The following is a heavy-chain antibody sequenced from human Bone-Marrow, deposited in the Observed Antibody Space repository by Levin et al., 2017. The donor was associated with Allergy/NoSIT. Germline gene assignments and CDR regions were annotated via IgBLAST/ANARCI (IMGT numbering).Heavy chain of an antibody. J-gene: IGHJ4*02. Sequence: GASVKVSCKASGYSFTRYSITWVRQAPGQGLEWMGWISAYNGDTQYAQKVQDRVIMTTDPSTNTAYMELRSLRFDDTAVYYCASPDFYESTGYYGAATNWGQGTLVTVSS. D-gene: IGHD3-22*01. V-gene: IGHV1-18*01. CDR1: GYSFTRYS. CDR3: ASPDFYESTGYYGAATN. CDR2: ISAYNGDT.